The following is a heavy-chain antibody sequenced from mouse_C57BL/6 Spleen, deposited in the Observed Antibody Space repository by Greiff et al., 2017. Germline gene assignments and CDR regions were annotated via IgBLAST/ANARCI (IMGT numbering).Heavy chain of an antibody. CDR1: GFNIKDYY. D-gene: IGHD6-1*01. V-gene: IGHV14-2*01. Sequence: VQLKQSGAELVKPGASVKLSCTASGFNIKDYYMHWVKQRTEQGLEWIGRIDPEDGETKYAPKFQGKATITADTSSNTAYLQLSSLTSEDTAVYYCAIASPFTFGYFDVWGTGTTVTVSS. J-gene: IGHJ1*03. CDR2: IDPEDGET. CDR3: AIASPFTFGYFDV.